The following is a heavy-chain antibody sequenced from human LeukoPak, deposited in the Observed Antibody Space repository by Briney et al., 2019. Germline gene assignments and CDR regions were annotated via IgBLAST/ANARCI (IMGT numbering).Heavy chain of an antibody. J-gene: IGHJ6*03. D-gene: IGHD3-3*01. V-gene: IGHV3-30*02. CDR1: GFTFSSYG. CDR2: IRYDGSNK. CDR3: AKDAYDFWSGPAYYMDV. Sequence: GGSLRLSCAASGFTFSSYGMHWVRQAPGKGLEWVAFIRYDGSNKYYADSVKGRFTISRDNSKNTLYLQMNSLRAEDTAVYYCAKDAYDFWSGPAYYMDVWGKGTTVTVSS.